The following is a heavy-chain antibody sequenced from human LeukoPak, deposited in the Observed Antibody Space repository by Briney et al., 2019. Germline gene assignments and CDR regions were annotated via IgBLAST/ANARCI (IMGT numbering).Heavy chain of an antibody. J-gene: IGHJ4*02. CDR3: AKGYYYDSSGPFDY. CDR1: GFTFDDYA. V-gene: IGHV3-9*01. CDR2: ISWNSGSI. Sequence: GGSLRLSCAASGFTFDDYAMHWVRQAPGKGLEWVSGISWNSGSIGYADSVKGRFTISRDNAKNSLYLQVNSLRAEDTALYYCAKGYYYDSSGPFDYWGQGTLVTVSS. D-gene: IGHD3-22*01.